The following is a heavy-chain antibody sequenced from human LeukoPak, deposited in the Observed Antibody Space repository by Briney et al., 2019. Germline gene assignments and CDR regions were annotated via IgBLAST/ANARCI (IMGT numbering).Heavy chain of an antibody. CDR3: AREGELRDAYPFDY. V-gene: IGHV3-7*03. D-gene: IGHD1-26*01. CDR1: GFTLSSYW. Sequence: SGGSLRLSCAASGFTLSSYWMSWVRQAPGKGLEWVANIKEDGSEKYYVDSVKGRFTISRDNAKNSLYLHMNSLTAEDTAVYYCAREGELRDAYPFDYWGQGTLVTVSS. CDR2: IKEDGSEK. J-gene: IGHJ4*02.